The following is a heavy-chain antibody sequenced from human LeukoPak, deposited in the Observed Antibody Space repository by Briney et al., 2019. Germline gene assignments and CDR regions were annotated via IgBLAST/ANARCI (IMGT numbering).Heavy chain of an antibody. V-gene: IGHV1-8*01. CDR1: EYTFTSYD. J-gene: IGHJ4*02. CDR2: MNPNSGNT. Sequence: GASVKVSCKAFEYTFTSYDINWVRQATGQGLEWMGWMNPNSGNTGYAQKFQGRVTMTRNTPISTAYMELSSLTSEDTAVYYCARGRHPGPTWISEYWGQGTLVTVSS. D-gene: IGHD5-12*01. CDR3: ARGRHPGPTWISEY.